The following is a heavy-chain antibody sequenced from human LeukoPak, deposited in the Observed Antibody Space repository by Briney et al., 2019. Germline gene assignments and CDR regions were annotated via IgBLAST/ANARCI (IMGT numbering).Heavy chain of an antibody. CDR1: GFSFSRYA. CDR2: VYFEWTAK. Sequence: GGSLRLSCAASGFSFSRYAMNWVRQPPGKGREWVAYVYFEWTAKLYPPSVRGRSTIFSKNAKNSFLLQMNSLRGENRGVYYGARDTYDALLIDFWGQGTLVTVSS. J-gene: IGHJ4*02. CDR3: ARDTYDALLIDF. V-gene: IGHV3-48*03. D-gene: IGHD2-15*01.